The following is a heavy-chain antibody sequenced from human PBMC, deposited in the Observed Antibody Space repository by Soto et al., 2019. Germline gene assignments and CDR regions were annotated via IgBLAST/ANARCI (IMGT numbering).Heavy chain of an antibody. J-gene: IGHJ6*02. CDR2: ISDDGSST. D-gene: IGHD6-13*01. CDR3: AKDHGSSCFRGGCYGMDV. Sequence: GGSLRLSCAASGFTFSSYAMRWVRQAPGKGLEWVAGISDDGSSTYYADTVKGRFTISRDNSKNTLYLQMNSLRAEDTDVYYCAKDHGSSCFRGGCYGMDVWGQGTTVTVSS. CDR1: GFTFSSYA. V-gene: IGHV3-23*01.